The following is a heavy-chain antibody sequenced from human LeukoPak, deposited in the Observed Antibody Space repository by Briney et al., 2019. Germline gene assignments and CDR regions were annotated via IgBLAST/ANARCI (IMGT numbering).Heavy chain of an antibody. J-gene: IGHJ4*02. CDR3: ARDSGSGYSDY. D-gene: IGHD5-12*01. Sequence: ASVKVSCKASGYTFTGYYLHWVRQAPEQGLEWMGWINPNSGGTNYAQKLQGRVTMTRDTSISTAYMDLSRLRSDDTAVYYCARDSGSGYSDYWGQGTLVTVSS. CDR2: INPNSGGT. V-gene: IGHV1-2*02. CDR1: GYTFTGYY.